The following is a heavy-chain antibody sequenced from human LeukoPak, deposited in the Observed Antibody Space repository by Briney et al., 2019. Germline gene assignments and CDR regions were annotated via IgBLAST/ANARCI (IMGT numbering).Heavy chain of an antibody. CDR3: ARVMVRGVITQRYYFDY. CDR2: FFLKGST. D-gene: IGHD3-10*01. V-gene: IGHV4-38-2*02. Sequence: PSETLSLTCTVSGYSITSAYYWGWIRQPPGKGLEWIGSFFLKGSTYYNPSLKSRVTISVDTSKNQFSLKLSSVTAADTAVYYCARVMVRGVITQRYYFDYWGQGTLVTVSS. J-gene: IGHJ4*02. CDR1: GYSITSAYY.